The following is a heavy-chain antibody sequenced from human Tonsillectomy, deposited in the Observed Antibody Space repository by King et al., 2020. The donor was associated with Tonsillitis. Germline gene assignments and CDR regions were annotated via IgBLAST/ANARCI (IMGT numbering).Heavy chain of an antibody. V-gene: IGHV1-18*04. D-gene: IGHD2-15*01. J-gene: IGHJ6*02. Sequence: QLVQSGTEVKKPGASVTVSCKASGYTFTSYGISWVRQAPGQGLEWMGWISTYNGNTNYAQKLQGRVSMTTDTSTSTAYMELRSLRSDDTAVYYCARDVEDSNEGDVVVVAASLVSDYYYGMDVRGQGTTVTVSS. CDR2: ISTYNGNT. CDR3: ARDVEDSNEGDVVVVAASLVSDYYYGMDV. CDR1: GYTFTSYG.